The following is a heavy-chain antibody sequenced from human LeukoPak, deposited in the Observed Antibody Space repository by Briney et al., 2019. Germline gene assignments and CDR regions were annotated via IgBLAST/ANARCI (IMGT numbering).Heavy chain of an antibody. D-gene: IGHD2-15*01. J-gene: IGHJ4*02. CDR1: GFIFTSYV. CDR2: ISSSGSNI. Sequence: GGSLRLACTASGFIFTSYVMNWVRQAPGKGLEWVSYISSSGSNIFYADSVKGRFTISRDQAKDSVFLQMNSLRAEDTALYFCARDAVMGATPFYFDSWGQGALVTVSS. V-gene: IGHV3-21*04. CDR3: ARDAVMGATPFYFDS.